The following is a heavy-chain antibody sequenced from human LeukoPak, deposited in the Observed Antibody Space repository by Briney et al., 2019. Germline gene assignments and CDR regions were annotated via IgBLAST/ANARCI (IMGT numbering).Heavy chain of an antibody. CDR1: GFTFSHYY. D-gene: IGHD2-2*01. CDR3: ARESIVVVPTTMDDASDI. Sequence: GGSLRLSCAASGFTFSHYYMSWVRQAPGKGLEWVANIKQDGSEQSYLDSVKGRFTISRDNAKNALYLQMHSLRVEDTAVYYCARESIVVVPTTMDDASDIWGQGTMVTVSS. J-gene: IGHJ3*02. CDR2: IKQDGSEQ. V-gene: IGHV3-7*01.